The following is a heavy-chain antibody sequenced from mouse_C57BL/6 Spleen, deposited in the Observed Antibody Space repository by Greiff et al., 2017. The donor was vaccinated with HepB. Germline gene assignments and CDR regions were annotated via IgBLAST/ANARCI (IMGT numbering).Heavy chain of an antibody. V-gene: IGHV5-4*01. CDR1: GFTFSSYA. Sequence: EVQRVESGGGLVKPGGSLKLSCAASGFTFSSYAMSWVRQTPEKRLEWVATISDGGSYTYYPDNVKGRFTISRDNAKNNLYLQMSHLKSEDTAMYYCARDGAAQAALDYWGQGTTLTVSS. D-gene: IGHD3-2*02. J-gene: IGHJ2*01. CDR2: ISDGGSYT. CDR3: ARDGAAQAALDY.